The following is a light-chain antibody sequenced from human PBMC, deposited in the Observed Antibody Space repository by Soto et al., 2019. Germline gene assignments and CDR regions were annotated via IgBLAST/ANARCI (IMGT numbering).Light chain of an antibody. CDR3: QQYNNYPWT. V-gene: IGKV1-5*03. CDR2: NAS. CDR1: QSISSW. Sequence: DIQMTQSPSTLSASVGDRVTITCRASQSISSWLDWYQQKPGKAPKLLIYNASSLESGVPSRFSGSGSGTGFTLTISSLQPDDFAAYYCQQYNNYPWTFGQGTKVEIK. J-gene: IGKJ1*01.